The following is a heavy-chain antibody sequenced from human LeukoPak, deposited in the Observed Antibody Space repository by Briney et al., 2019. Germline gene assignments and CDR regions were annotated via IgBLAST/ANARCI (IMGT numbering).Heavy chain of an antibody. CDR3: AKGGRWLQFWFDP. Sequence: SETLSLTCTVSGDSISSSNYYWSWIRQPPGKGLEWIGYIYYSGSTNYNPSLKSRVTISVDTSKNQFSLKLSSVTAADTAVYYCAKGGRWLQFWFDPWGQGTLVTVSS. J-gene: IGHJ5*02. CDR2: IYYSGST. CDR1: GDSISSSNYY. D-gene: IGHD5-24*01. V-gene: IGHV4-61*01.